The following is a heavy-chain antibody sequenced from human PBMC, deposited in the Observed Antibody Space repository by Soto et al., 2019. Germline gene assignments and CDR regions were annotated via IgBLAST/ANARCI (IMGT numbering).Heavy chain of an antibody. CDR3: ARRYGGNFDY. CDR1: GGSISSYY. CDR2: NYYSGST. D-gene: IGHD1-26*01. J-gene: IGHJ4*02. V-gene: IGHV4-59*01. Sequence: PSETLSLTCTVSGGSISSYYWSWIRQPPGKGLEWIGYNYYSGSTNYNPSLKSRVTITIDTSKNQFSLKLSSVTAADTAVYYCARRYGGNFDYWGQGTLVTVSS.